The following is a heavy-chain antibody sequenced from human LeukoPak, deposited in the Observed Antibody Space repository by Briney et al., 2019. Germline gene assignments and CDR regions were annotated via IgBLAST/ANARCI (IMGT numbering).Heavy chain of an antibody. D-gene: IGHD5-18*01. V-gene: IGHV3-23*01. Sequence: GESLRLPCAASGFTFSSYAMAWVRQAPGKGLDWVSGISGSGGSTFYADSVKGRFTISRDNSKNTLYLQMNSLRAEDTAVYYCARSVWSGYSYEGFDYWGQGTLVTVSS. J-gene: IGHJ4*02. CDR2: ISGSGGST. CDR3: ARSVWSGYSYEGFDY. CDR1: GFTFSSYA.